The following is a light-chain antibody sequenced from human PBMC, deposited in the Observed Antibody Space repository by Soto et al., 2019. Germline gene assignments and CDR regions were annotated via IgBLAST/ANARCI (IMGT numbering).Light chain of an antibody. CDR2: AAS. CDR3: QQSYSTPLT. CDR1: QSISSY. V-gene: IGKV1-39*01. J-gene: IGKJ4*01. Sequence: DIQMTQSPSSLSASVGDRVTITSLASQSISSYLNWYQQKPGKAPKLLIYAASSLQSGVPSTFSGSGSGTDVTLTISSLQPEDFATYYCQQSYSTPLTFGGGTKVEIK.